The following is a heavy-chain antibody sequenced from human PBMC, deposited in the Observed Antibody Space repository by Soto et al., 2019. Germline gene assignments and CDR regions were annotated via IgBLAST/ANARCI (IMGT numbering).Heavy chain of an antibody. CDR1: GGSFSGYY. D-gene: IGHD3-10*01. V-gene: IGHV4-34*01. CDR2: INHSGST. Sequence: TSETLSLTCAVYGGSFSGYYWSWIRQPPGKGLEWIGEINHSGSTNYNPSLKSRVTISVDTSKNQFSLKLSSVTAADTAVYYCARGRKGYYGSGSYFRWFDPWGQGTLVTVSS. CDR3: ARGRKGYYGSGSYFRWFDP. J-gene: IGHJ5*02.